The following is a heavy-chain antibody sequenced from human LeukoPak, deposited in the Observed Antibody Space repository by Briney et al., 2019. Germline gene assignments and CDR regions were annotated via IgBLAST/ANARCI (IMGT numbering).Heavy chain of an antibody. CDR2: INSRSGTT. CDR3: AKGSSGAGSYRPFDY. Sequence: GGSLRLSCAASGFIFSSAVMSWVRQAPGKALEWVSAINSRSGTTYAESVKGRFTISRDNSKNTLYLQMNTLRVEDTAVYHCAKGSSGAGSYRPFDYWGQGTLVTVSS. CDR1: GFIFSSAV. D-gene: IGHD3-10*01. J-gene: IGHJ4*02. V-gene: IGHV3-23*01.